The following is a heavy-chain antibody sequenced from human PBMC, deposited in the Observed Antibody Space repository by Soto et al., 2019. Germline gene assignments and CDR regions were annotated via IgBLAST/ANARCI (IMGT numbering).Heavy chain of an antibody. CDR1: GFTFTTAW. J-gene: IGHJ5*02. CDR2: IYSGGST. Sequence: GGSLRLSCAASGFTFTTAWINWVRQAPGKGLEWVSVIYSGGSTYYADSVKGRFTISRDNSKNTLYLQMNSLRAEDTAVYYCARAYYDFWSGYSNWFDPWGQGTLVTVSS. D-gene: IGHD3-3*01. CDR3: ARAYYDFWSGYSNWFDP. V-gene: IGHV3-53*01.